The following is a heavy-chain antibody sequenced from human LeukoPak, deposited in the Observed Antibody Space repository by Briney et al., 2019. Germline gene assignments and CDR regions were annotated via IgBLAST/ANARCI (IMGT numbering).Heavy chain of an antibody. D-gene: IGHD6-19*01. V-gene: IGHV1-3*01. J-gene: IGHJ4*02. CDR2: INAGNGNX. Sequence: ASVNVSCKASGYTFTSYAMHWVRQAPGQRLEXXGWINAGNGNXXXSXXXXGRVTIIRXXSASTAYMELSSLRSEDTAVYYCARAGIWYSSGSDYWGQGTLVTVSS. CDR3: ARAGIWYSSGSDY. CDR1: GYTFTSYA.